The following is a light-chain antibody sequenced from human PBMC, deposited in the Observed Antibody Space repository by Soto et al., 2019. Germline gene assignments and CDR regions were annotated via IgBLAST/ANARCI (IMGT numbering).Light chain of an antibody. J-gene: IGKJ3*01. CDR1: QDIRTS. V-gene: IGKV1-33*01. CDR3: QPYDNLPPFT. Sequence: DLQMTQSPSSLSASVGARVSITCQASQDIRTSLSWFQQKPGRAPKLLIYGASNLETGVPSRFRGSGSGTDFTFTIISLQPEDIATYYCQPYDNLPPFTFGPGTTVDIK. CDR2: GAS.